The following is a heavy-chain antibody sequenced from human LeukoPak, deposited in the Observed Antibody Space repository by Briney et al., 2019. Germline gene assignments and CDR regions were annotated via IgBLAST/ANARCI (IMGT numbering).Heavy chain of an antibody. Sequence: ASVKVSCKASGYTFSEYNFSWVRQVPGQGFEWLGWISGYNGHTRYAQKMQGRVTMTRDKSTSTVYMDLRSLKSDDTAIYYCARQNDYGDYGGVFDIWGQGTMVTVSS. J-gene: IGHJ3*02. V-gene: IGHV1-18*01. CDR3: ARQNDYGDYGGVFDI. CDR2: ISGYNGHT. CDR1: GYTFSEYN. D-gene: IGHD4-17*01.